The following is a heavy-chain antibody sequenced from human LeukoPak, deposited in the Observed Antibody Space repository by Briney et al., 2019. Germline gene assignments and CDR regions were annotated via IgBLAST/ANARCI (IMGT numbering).Heavy chain of an antibody. D-gene: IGHD3-22*01. V-gene: IGHV3-7*01. CDR3: ATEDYYDSSGYYFDY. J-gene: IGHJ4*02. CDR1: GFTFNSYS. CDR2: IKQDGSEK. Sequence: GGSLRLSCAASGFTFNSYSMNWVRQAPGKGLEWVANIKQDGSEKYYVDPVKGRFTISRDNAKNSLYLQMNSLRAEDTAVYYCATEDYYDSSGYYFDYWGQGTLVTVSS.